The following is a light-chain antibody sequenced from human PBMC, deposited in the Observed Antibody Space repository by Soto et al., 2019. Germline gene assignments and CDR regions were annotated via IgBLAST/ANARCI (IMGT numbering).Light chain of an antibody. CDR1: QSVTKS. J-gene: IGKJ1*01. V-gene: IGKV3-20*01. Sequence: EIVLTQSPGTLSLSPGERATLSCRASQSVTKSLAWYQQKPGQAPRLLIYGASSRATGIPDRFSGSGSGTDFTLTISRLEPEDFAVYDCQQYGGSPRTVGQGTKVE. CDR3: QQYGGSPRT. CDR2: GAS.